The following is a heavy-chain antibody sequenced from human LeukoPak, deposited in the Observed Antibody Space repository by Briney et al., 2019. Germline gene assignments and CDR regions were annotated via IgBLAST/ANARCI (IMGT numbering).Heavy chain of an antibody. CDR2: ISYDGSNK. CDR3: ARDDGGNSDKDPFDY. CDR1: GFTFSSYG. D-gene: IGHD4-23*01. J-gene: IGHJ4*02. V-gene: IGHV3-30*03. Sequence: GGSLRLSCAASGFTFSSYGMHWVRQAPGKGLEWVAVISYDGSNKYYADSVKGRFTISRDNSKNTLYLQMNSLRAEDTAVYYCARDDGGNSDKDPFDYWGQGTLVTVSS.